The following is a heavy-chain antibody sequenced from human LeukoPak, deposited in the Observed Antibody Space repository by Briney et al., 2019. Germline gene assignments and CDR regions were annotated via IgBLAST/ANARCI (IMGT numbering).Heavy chain of an antibody. D-gene: IGHD6-19*01. J-gene: IGHJ4*02. V-gene: IGHV3-64*01. CDR1: GFTFSSYA. CDR3: ARGSLAGSFDY. CDR2: ISSNGGST. Sequence: PGGSLRLSCAASGFTFSSYAMRWVRQAPGKGLEYVSAISSNGGSTYYANSVKGRFTISRDNSKNTLYLQMGSLRAEDMAVYYCARGSLAGSFDYWGQGTLVTVSS.